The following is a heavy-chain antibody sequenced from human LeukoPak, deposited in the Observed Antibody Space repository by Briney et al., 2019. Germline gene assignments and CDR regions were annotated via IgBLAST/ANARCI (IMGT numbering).Heavy chain of an antibody. CDR1: GGSVSSSSYY. CDR2: LYYSGST. Sequence: SETLSLTCTVCGGSVSSSSYYWVWIRQPPGKGLEWIGSLYYSGSTYYNPSLKSRVTISVDTSKNQFSLELSSVTAADTAVYYCGRWENIAAAGLDYWGQGTLVTVSS. D-gene: IGHD6-13*01. J-gene: IGHJ4*02. CDR3: GRWENIAAAGLDY. V-gene: IGHV4-39*01.